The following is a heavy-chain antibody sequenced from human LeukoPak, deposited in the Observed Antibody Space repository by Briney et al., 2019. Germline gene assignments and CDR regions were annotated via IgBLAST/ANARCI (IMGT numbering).Heavy chain of an antibody. CDR2: INHSGST. D-gene: IGHD5-24*01. J-gene: IGHJ3*02. CDR1: TGSFSGYY. CDR3: ARPPTGWLQLGAFAM. V-gene: IGHV4-34*01. Sequence: SETLSLTCAVYTGSFSGYYWSWIRQPPGKGLEGIGEINHSGSTTYNPSRKRRVTISVDTSKNQCSLRMSSVTAADTAVYYCARPPTGWLQLGAFAMWGRGTMVTVSS.